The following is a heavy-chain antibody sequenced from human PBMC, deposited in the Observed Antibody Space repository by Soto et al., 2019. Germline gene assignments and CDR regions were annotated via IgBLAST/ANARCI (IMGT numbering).Heavy chain of an antibody. V-gene: IGHV3-30*18. Sequence: QVQLVESGGGVVQPGRSLRLSCAASGFTFNNYGMHWVRQAPGKGLEWVAVLSSDGSNKYYADSVKVRFTISRDNSKYTLYLHMNSLRAEDTAVYYCAKVAPGDGARPHWYFDLWGRGTLVTVSS. CDR3: AKVAPGDGARPHWYFDL. CDR1: GFTFNNYG. J-gene: IGHJ2*01. CDR2: LSSDGSNK. D-gene: IGHD3-16*01.